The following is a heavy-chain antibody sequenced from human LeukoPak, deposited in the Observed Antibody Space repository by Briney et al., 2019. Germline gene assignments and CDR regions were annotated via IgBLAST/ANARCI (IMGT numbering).Heavy chain of an antibody. CDR3: AKSSGGSGSYPTTFDY. J-gene: IGHJ4*02. D-gene: IGHD3-10*01. V-gene: IGHV3-23*01. CDR1: GFTFSVYA. CDR2: LSNSGGAA. Sequence: GGSLRLSCAASGFTFSVYAMIWVRQAPGKGLEWVSALSNSGGAAFYADSVKGRFTISRDNSKNTLYLLMNSLRAEDTAVYYCAKSSGGSGSYPTTFDYWGQGTLFTVSS.